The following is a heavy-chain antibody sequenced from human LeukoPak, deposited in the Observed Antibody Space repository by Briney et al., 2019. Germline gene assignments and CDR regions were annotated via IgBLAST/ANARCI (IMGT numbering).Heavy chain of an antibody. CDR2: ISSSSSYI. J-gene: IGHJ4*02. CDR1: GFTFSSYS. Sequence: PGGSLRLSCAASGFTFSSYSMNWVRQAPGKGLEWVSSISSSSSYIYYADSVKGRFTISRDNSKNTLYLQMNSLRAEDTAVYYCAREGGELRFLDRRGLRPTQYFDYWGQGTLVTVSS. D-gene: IGHD3-3*01. V-gene: IGHV3-21*01. CDR3: AREGGELRFLDRRGLRPTQYFDY.